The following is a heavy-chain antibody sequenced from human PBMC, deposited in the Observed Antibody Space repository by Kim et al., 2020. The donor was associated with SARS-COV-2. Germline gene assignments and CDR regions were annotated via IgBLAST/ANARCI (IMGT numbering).Heavy chain of an antibody. CDR2: ISGSGGST. CDR3: AKDGSTRLRFLEWSRSKFRSFDY. V-gene: IGHV3-23*01. J-gene: IGHJ4*02. Sequence: GGSLRLSCAASGFTFSSYAMSWVRQAPGKGLEWVSAISGSGGSTYYADSVKGRFTISRDNSKNTLYLQMNSLRAEDTAVYYCAKDGSTRLRFLEWSRSKFRSFDYWGQGTLVTVSS. CDR1: GFTFSSYA. D-gene: IGHD3-3*01.